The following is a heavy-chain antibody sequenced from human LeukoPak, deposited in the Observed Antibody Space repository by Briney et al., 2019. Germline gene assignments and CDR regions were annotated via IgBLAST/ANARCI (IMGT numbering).Heavy chain of an antibody. J-gene: IGHJ4*02. D-gene: IGHD6-25*01. CDR2: FYDSGST. V-gene: IGHV4-59*13. Sequence: SDTLSLTCNVPGGSISSYYWSWIRQPPGKGLDWIGYFYDSGSTDYNPSLKSRVTISVDTSKNQFSLNLSSVTAADTAVYYCARDSAAHFYYWGQGNLVTVSS. CDR1: GGSISSYY. CDR3: ARDSAAHFYY.